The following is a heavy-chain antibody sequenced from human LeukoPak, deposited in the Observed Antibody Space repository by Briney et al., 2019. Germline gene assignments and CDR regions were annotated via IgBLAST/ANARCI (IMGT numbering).Heavy chain of an antibody. CDR3: ARDDYYDSSGYYGY. D-gene: IGHD3-22*01. CDR1: GYTFTSYG. CDR2: ISAYNGNT. J-gene: IGHJ4*02. V-gene: IGHV1-18*01. Sequence: ASVKVSCMASGYTFTSYGVSWVRQAPGQGLEWMGWISAYNGNTNYAQKLQGRVTMTTDTSTSTAYMELRSLRSDDTAVYYCARDDYYDSSGYYGYWGQGTLVTVSS.